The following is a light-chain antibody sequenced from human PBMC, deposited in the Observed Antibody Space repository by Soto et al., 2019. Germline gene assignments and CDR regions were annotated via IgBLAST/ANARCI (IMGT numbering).Light chain of an antibody. Sequence: QSALTQPRSVSGSPGQSVTISCTGTSSDVGGYNYVFWYQHHPGKAPKLMIYDVSKRPSGVPDRFSGSKSGNTASLTISGLHTEDEADYYCCSYAGSYTFVFGTGTKLTVL. CDR3: CSYAGSYTFV. CDR2: DVS. V-gene: IGLV2-11*01. CDR1: SSDVGGYNY. J-gene: IGLJ1*01.